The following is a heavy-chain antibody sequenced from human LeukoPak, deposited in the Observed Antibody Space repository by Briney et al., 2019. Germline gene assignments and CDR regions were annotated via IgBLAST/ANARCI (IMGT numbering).Heavy chain of an antibody. CDR3: ARGRSRGYYLTYWYFDL. J-gene: IGHJ2*01. D-gene: IGHD3-22*01. CDR1: GGSFSGYY. CDR2: INHSGST. V-gene: IGHV4-34*01. Sequence: KPSETLSLTCAVYGGSFSGYYWSWIRQPPGKGLEWIGEINHSGSTNYNPSLKGRVTISVDTSKNQFSLKLSSVTAADTAVYYCARGRSRGYYLTYWYFDLWGRGTLVTVSS.